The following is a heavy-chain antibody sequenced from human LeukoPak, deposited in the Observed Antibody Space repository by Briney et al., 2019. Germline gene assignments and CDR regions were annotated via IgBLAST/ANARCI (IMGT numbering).Heavy chain of an antibody. CDR2: IKQDGSEK. J-gene: IGHJ4*02. D-gene: IGHD1-26*01. CDR3: AKDVDYGIGGDIFDY. V-gene: IGHV3-7*01. Sequence: GGSLRLSCAASGFTFISYWMSWVRRAPGRGREWVANIKQDGSEKYYVDAVKGRFTISRDKAKKSLYRQMNSLRAGDTGVYYCAKDVDYGIGGDIFDYWGQGTLVTVSS. CDR1: GFTFISYW.